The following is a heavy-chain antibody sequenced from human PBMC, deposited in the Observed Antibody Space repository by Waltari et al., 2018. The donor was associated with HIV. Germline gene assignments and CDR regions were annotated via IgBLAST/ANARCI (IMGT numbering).Heavy chain of an antibody. CDR2: VDPEDGDT. CDR3: VTDRAIVAAAIAAPTSKFDN. D-gene: IGHD2-2*01. Sequence: DVQLVQSGAEVKKPGTTVIISCKTSGYTFIDYHIHWVRQAPGKGLEWVGRVDPEDGDTEYAQTFLGRVTLTADTSADTAYMYLTSLTSEDTAVYYCVTDRAIVAAAIAAPTSKFDNWGQGTLVTVSS. V-gene: IGHV1-69-2*01. CDR1: GYTFIDYH. J-gene: IGHJ4*02.